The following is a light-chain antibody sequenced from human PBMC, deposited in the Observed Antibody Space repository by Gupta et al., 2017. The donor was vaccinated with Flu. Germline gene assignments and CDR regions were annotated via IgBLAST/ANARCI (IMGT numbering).Light chain of an antibody. Sequence: EIVLTQPPGTLSLSPGERATLSCRASQSVSSSYLAWYQQKPGQAPRLLIYGASSRATCIPDRFSGSGSGTDFTLTISRLEPEDFAVYYCQQYGSSRTFGQGTKVEIK. J-gene: IGKJ1*01. CDR2: GAS. CDR1: QSVSSSY. V-gene: IGKV3-20*01. CDR3: QQYGSSRT.